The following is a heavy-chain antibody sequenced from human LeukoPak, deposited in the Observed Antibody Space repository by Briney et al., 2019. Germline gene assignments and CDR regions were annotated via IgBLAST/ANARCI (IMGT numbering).Heavy chain of an antibody. J-gene: IGHJ4*02. V-gene: IGHV3-66*01. D-gene: IGHD6-13*01. Sequence: GGSLRLSCAASGFTVSSNYMSWVRQAPGKGLERVSVIYSGGSTYYADSVKGRFTISRDNSKNTLYLQMNSLRAEDTAVYYCAKDQQLVRGDTFDYWGQGTLVTVSS. CDR1: GFTVSSNY. CDR2: IYSGGST. CDR3: AKDQQLVRGDTFDY.